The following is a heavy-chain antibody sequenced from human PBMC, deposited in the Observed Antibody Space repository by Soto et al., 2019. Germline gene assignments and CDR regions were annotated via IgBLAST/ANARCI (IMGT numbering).Heavy chain of an antibody. V-gene: IGHV3-23*01. CDR3: AKDGGWFEYYYGMDV. CDR2: ISGSGGST. J-gene: IGHJ6*02. Sequence: GGSLRLSCAASGFTFSSYAMSWVRQAPGKGLEWVSAISGSGGSTYYADSVKGRFTISRDISKNTLYLQMNSLRAEDTAVYYCAKDGGWFEYYYGMDVWGQGTTVTVSS. CDR1: GFTFSSYA. D-gene: IGHD3-10*01.